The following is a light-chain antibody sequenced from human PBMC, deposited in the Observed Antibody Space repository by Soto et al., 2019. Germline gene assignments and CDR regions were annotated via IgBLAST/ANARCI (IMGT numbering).Light chain of an antibody. CDR3: QQYGSSRIFT. V-gene: IGKV3-20*01. CDR2: GAS. J-gene: IGKJ3*01. Sequence: EIVLTQSPGTLSLSPVERATLSFRASQSVSSSYLAWYQQKPGQAPRLLIYGASSRATGIPDRFSGSGSGTDFTLTISRLEPEDFAVYYCQQYGSSRIFTFGPGTKVDIK. CDR1: QSVSSSY.